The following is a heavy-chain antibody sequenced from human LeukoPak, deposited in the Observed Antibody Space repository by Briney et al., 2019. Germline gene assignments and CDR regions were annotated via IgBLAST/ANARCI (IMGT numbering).Heavy chain of an antibody. CDR3: ARGVYYYGSGSYYY. V-gene: IGHV4-34*01. J-gene: IGHJ4*02. CDR1: GGSFSGYY. D-gene: IGHD3-10*01. Sequence: SDTLSLTCAVYGGSFSGYYWSWIRQPPGKGLEWIGGINHSGSTNYNPSLKSRVTISVDTSKNQFSLKLTSVTAADTAVYYCARGVYYYGSGSYYYWGQGTLVTVSS. CDR2: INHSGST.